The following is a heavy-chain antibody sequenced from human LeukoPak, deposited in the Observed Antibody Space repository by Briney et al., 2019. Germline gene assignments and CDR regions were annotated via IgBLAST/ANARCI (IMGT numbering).Heavy chain of an antibody. CDR1: GFTFSSYA. CDR2: ISYDGSNK. J-gene: IGHJ3*02. V-gene: IGHV3-30-3*01. D-gene: IGHD6-19*01. CDR3: AKEGQWLVRPDAFDI. Sequence: GGSLRLSCAASGFTFSSYAMHWVRQAPGKGLEWVAVISYDGSNKYYADSVKGRFTISRDNSKNTLYLQMNSLRAGDTAVYYCAKEGQWLVRPDAFDIWAKGQWSPSLQ.